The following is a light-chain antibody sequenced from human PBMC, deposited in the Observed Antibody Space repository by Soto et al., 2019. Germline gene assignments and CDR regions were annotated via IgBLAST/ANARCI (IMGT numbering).Light chain of an antibody. J-gene: IGKJ3*01. CDR2: GAS. V-gene: IGKV3-20*01. CDR3: QQYGNSPGT. Sequence: EIVLTQSPGTLSLSPGERATLSCRASQSVSYSHLAWYQQKPGQAPRLIIYGASSRATGIPDRFSGSGSGTDFTLTISRPEPEDFAVYYCQQYGNSPGTFGPGTKVDIK. CDR1: QSVSYSH.